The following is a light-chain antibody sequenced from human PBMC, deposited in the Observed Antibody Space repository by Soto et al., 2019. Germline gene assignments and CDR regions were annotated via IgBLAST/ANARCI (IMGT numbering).Light chain of an antibody. CDR3: SSYKGSSAYV. J-gene: IGLJ1*01. V-gene: IGLV2-14*01. CDR1: SSDVGGYNY. Sequence: QSALTQPASVSGSPGQSITISCTGTSSDVGGYNYVSWYQQHPGKAPQLMIYDVSNRPSGVSNRFSGSKYGNTASLTISGLQAEDEADYYCSSYKGSSAYVFGTGTKLTVL. CDR2: DVS.